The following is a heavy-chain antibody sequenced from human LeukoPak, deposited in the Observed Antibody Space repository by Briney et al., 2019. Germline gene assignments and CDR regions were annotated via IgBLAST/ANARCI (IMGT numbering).Heavy chain of an antibody. J-gene: IGHJ3*02. V-gene: IGHV3-64D*09. Sequence: GGSLRLSCSASGFIFSSYAMHWVRQAPGKGLEYVSTISSNGGSTYYADSVKGRFTISRDNSKNTLYLQMSSLRAEDTAVYYCVKDRGRDIFTGYSYAFDIWGQGTMVTVSS. CDR2: ISSNGGST. CDR3: VKDRGRDIFTGYSYAFDI. D-gene: IGHD3-9*01. CDR1: GFIFSSYA.